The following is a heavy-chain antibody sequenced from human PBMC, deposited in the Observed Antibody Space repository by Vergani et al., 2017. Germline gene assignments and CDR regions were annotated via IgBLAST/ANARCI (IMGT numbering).Heavy chain of an antibody. CDR2: INHSGST. J-gene: IGHJ4*02. Sequence: QVQLQQWGAGLLKPSETLSLTCAVYGGSFSGYYWSWIRQPPGKGLEWIGEINHSGSTNYNPSLKSRVTISVDTSKNQFALKLSSVTAADTAVYYCARGEWFGDLGWGQGTLVTVSS. CDR3: ARGEWFGDLG. V-gene: IGHV4-34*01. D-gene: IGHD3-10*01. CDR1: GGSFSGYY.